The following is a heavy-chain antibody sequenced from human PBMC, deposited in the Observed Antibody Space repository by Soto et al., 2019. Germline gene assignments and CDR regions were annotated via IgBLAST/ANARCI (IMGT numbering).Heavy chain of an antibody. Sequence: EVQLVESGGGLIQPGGSLRLSCAASGFTVSNNYMRWVRQAPGKGLEWVSLIYSGGNTHYADSVKGRFTISRDNSKNTLFLQMNSLRVEDTAVYYCARDPPGIAASGAGGWGQGTLVTVS. J-gene: IGHJ4*02. V-gene: IGHV3-53*01. D-gene: IGHD6-13*01. CDR3: ARDPPGIAASGAGG. CDR1: GFTVSNNY. CDR2: IYSGGNT.